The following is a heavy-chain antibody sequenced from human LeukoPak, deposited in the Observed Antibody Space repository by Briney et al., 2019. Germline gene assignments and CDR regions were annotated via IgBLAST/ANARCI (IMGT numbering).Heavy chain of an antibody. CDR1: GFTFSSYS. J-gene: IGHJ4*02. CDR2: ISSSSSYI. D-gene: IGHD1-26*01. CDR3: AKDQWDLDLSLDY. Sequence: GGSLRLSCAASGFTFSSYSMNWGRQAPGKGLEGVSSISSSSSYIYYADSVKGRFTISRDNSKNTLYLQMNSLRAEDTAVYYCAKDQWDLDLSLDYWGQGTLVTVSS. V-gene: IGHV3-21*01.